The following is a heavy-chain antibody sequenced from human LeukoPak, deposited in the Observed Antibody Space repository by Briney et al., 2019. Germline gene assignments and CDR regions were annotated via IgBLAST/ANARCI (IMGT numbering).Heavy chain of an antibody. CDR1: GFTFSSYG. CDR2: IWYDGSNK. J-gene: IGHJ4*02. D-gene: IGHD3-10*01. Sequence: GGSLRLPCAASGFTFSSYGMHWVRQAPGKGLEWMAVIWYDGSNKYYAGSVKGRFTISRDNSKNTLYLQMNSLRAEDTAVYYCAKDRLTMVRGVLDYWGQGTLVTVSS. CDR3: AKDRLTMVRGVLDY. V-gene: IGHV3-33*06.